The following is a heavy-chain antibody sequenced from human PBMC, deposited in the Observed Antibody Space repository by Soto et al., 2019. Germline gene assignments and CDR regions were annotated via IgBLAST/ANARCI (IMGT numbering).Heavy chain of an antibody. Sequence: GSLRLSCADSGLTFSSYAISWVRQAPGKGLEWVSAISGSGGSTYYADSVKGRFTISRDNSKNTLYLQMNSLRAEDTAVYYCEKDRIDIDCSSWPVWGQGTLVTCPQ. CDR3: EKDRIDIDCSSWPV. D-gene: IGHD6-13*01. CDR2: ISGSGGST. CDR1: GLTFSSYA. V-gene: IGHV3-23*01. J-gene: IGHJ4*02.